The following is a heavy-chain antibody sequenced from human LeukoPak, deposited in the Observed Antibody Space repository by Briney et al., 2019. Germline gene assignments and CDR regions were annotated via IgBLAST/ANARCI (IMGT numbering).Heavy chain of an antibody. CDR3: ARRSSENYFDY. D-gene: IGHD3-3*01. V-gene: IGHV3-30-3*01. CDR1: GFTFSSYA. Sequence: PGGSLRLSCAASGFTFSSYAMHWVRQAPGKGLEWVAVISYDGSNKYYADSVKGRFTISRDNSKNTLYLQMNSLRAEDTAVYYCARRSSENYFDYWAQGTLVTVSS. CDR2: ISYDGSNK. J-gene: IGHJ4*02.